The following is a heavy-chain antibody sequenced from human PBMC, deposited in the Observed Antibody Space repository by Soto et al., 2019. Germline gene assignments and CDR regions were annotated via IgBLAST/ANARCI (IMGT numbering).Heavy chain of an antibody. CDR1: GYTFTSYD. Sequence: ASVKVSCKASGYTFTSYDINWVRQATGQGFEYLGWMNPNSGNTGYVKKFQGRVTMTRDTSMSTAYMELSSPRSEDTAVYYCARAARYYDSSGYPLNWFDTWGQGTLVTVSS. CDR3: ARAARYYDSSGYPLNWFDT. J-gene: IGHJ5*02. V-gene: IGHV1-8*01. CDR2: MNPNSGNT. D-gene: IGHD3-22*01.